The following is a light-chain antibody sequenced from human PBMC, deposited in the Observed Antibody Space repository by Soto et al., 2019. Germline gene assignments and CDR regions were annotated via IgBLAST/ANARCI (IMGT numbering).Light chain of an antibody. Sequence: TPSPGTLSVTPGERATLSCRASQSVSSNLAWYQQKPGQAPRLLIYGASSRATGIPDRFSGSGSGTDFTLTISRLEPEDFAVYYCQQYGSSPPITFGQGARLAI. CDR3: QQYGSSPPIT. J-gene: IGKJ5*01. V-gene: IGKV3-20*01. CDR2: GAS. CDR1: QSVSSN.